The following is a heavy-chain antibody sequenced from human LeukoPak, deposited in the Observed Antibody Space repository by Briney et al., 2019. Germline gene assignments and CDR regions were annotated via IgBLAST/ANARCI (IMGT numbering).Heavy chain of an antibody. CDR3: AREHPYYYDSSGTALMAEIKYYFDY. Sequence: GGSLRLSCVASGFTFSRYWMSWVRQAPGKGLEWVANIKQDGSEKYYVDSVKGRFTISRDNAKNSLYLQMNSLRAEDTGVYHCAREHPYYYDSSGTALMAEIKYYFDYWGQGTLVTVSS. D-gene: IGHD3-22*01. CDR2: IKQDGSEK. CDR1: GFTFSRYW. J-gene: IGHJ4*02. V-gene: IGHV3-7*01.